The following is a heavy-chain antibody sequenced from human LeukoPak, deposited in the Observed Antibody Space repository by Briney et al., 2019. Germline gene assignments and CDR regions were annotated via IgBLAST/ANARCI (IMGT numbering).Heavy chain of an antibody. D-gene: IGHD1-26*01. CDR1: GGSISSYY. J-gene: IGHJ3*02. V-gene: IGHV4-59*01. CDR2: IYYSGST. Sequence: SETLSLTCTVSGGSISSYYWSWIRQPPGKGLEWIGYIYYSGSTNYNPSLKSRVTISVDTSKNRFSLKLSSVTAADTAVYYCARDRPSGSSFLDAFDIWGQGTMVTVSS. CDR3: ARDRPSGSSFLDAFDI.